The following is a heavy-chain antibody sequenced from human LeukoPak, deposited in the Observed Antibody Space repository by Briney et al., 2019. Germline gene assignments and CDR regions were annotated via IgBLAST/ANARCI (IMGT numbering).Heavy chain of an antibody. Sequence: SETLSLTCAVYGGSFSGYYWSWIRQPPGKGVEWIGEINHSGSTNYNPSLKSRVTISEDTSKNQVSLKLSFVTAADTAVYYCARSAVAGSPSRYYYYMDVWGKGTTVTISS. J-gene: IGHJ6*03. CDR2: INHSGST. CDR3: ARSAVAGSPSRYYYYMDV. CDR1: GGSFSGYY. V-gene: IGHV4-34*01. D-gene: IGHD6-19*01.